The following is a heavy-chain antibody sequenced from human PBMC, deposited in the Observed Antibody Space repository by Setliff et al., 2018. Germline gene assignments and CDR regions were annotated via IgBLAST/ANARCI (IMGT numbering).Heavy chain of an antibody. V-gene: IGHV3-21*01. D-gene: IGHD3-10*01. CDR1: GFTFSSYS. J-gene: IGHJ4*02. CDR3: FGAGTCSY. Sequence: GGSLRLSCSVSGFTFSSYSMNWVRQAPGKGLEWVSSSSSSGRYRYYADSVEGRFTISRDNAKNSLSLQMNNLRTEDTAVYYCFGAGTCSYWGQGTLVTVSS. CDR2: SSSSGRYR.